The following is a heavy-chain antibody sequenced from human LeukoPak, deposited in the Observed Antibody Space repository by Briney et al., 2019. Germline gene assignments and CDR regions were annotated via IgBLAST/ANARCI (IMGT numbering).Heavy chain of an antibody. CDR2: INSDGSST. D-gene: IGHD3-3*01. CDR1: GFTFSSYW. Sequence: PGGSLRLSCAASGFTFSSYWMHWVRQAPGKGLVWVSRINSDGSSTSYADSVKGRFTISRDNAKNTLYLQMNSLRAEDTAVYYCARAHYDFWSGYRELFDYWGQGTLVTVSS. CDR3: ARAHYDFWSGYRELFDY. V-gene: IGHV3-74*01. J-gene: IGHJ4*02.